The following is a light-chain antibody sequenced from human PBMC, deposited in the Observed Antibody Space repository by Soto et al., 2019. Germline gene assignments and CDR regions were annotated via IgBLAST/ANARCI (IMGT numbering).Light chain of an antibody. Sequence: EVVFTQSPATLCLSPGDRVALSCRAGQSVGTSLAWYQQKPGQTPRLLIYEAAIRATGIPARFSASGSGTDFILTISSLAPEDFAVYFCQQRFSWPLTFGGGTKVDIK. V-gene: IGKV3-11*01. J-gene: IGKJ4*01. CDR3: QQRFSWPLT. CDR2: EAA. CDR1: QSVGTS.